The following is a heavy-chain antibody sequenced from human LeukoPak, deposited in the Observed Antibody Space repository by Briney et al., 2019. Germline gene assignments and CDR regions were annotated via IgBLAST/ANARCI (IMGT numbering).Heavy chain of an antibody. J-gene: IGHJ3*02. CDR3: ARDQAPSFSGGRYDAFDI. CDR1: GFTFSSYS. Sequence: GGSLRLSCAASGFTFSSYSMNWVRQAPGRGLEWVANIRQDGGTKYYVDSVKGRFTISRDNAMNSLYLQMNSLRAEDTAVYYCARDQAPSFSGGRYDAFDIWGQGTAVTVSS. D-gene: IGHD1-26*01. CDR2: IRQDGGTK. V-gene: IGHV3-7*01.